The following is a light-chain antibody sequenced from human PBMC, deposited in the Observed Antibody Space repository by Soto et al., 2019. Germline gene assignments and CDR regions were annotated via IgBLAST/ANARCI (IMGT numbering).Light chain of an antibody. V-gene: IGKV1-5*03. CDR3: QQYKTSWT. CDR1: QSVGAW. CDR2: GAS. Sequence: DIQMTQSPLTLSASVGDRVTISCRASQSVGAWLAWFQQKPGKAPNLLIYGASNLESGVPSRFSGSGSGTEFTLTIASLQPDDFATYYCQQYKTSWTFGQGTKV. J-gene: IGKJ1*01.